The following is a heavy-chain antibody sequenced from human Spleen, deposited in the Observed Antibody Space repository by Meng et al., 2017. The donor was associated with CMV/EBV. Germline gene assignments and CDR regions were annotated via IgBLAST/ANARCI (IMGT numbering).Heavy chain of an antibody. V-gene: IGHV1-8*01. J-gene: IGHJ4*02. CDR3: ATTKGDY. CDR1: GYTFTNYD. Sequence: ASVKVSCKASGYTFTNYDINWVRQASGQGLEWMGWMNSNSGNTDYAQKFQGRVTMTRNTSKTTAYMELSSLRSDDTAVYYCATTKGDYWGQGTQVTVSS. D-gene: IGHD5-24*01. CDR2: MNSNSGNT.